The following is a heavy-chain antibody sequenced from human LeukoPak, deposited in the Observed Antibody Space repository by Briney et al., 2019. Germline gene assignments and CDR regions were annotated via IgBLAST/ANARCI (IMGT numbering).Heavy chain of an antibody. Sequence: GGSLRLSCAASGFTFNNYAMSWVRQAPGKGLEWVSAISGSGGSTYYADSVKGRFTISRDNSKNTLYLQMNSLRAEDTAVYYCAKALVGYCSGGSCFSFDYWGQGTLVTVSS. CDR2: ISGSGGST. D-gene: IGHD2-15*01. CDR3: AKALVGYCSGGSCFSFDY. CDR1: GFTFNNYA. J-gene: IGHJ4*02. V-gene: IGHV3-23*01.